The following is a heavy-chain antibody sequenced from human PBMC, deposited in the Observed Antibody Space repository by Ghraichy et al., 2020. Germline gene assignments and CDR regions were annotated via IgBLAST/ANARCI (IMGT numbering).Heavy chain of an antibody. CDR1: GFTFSSYA. CDR3: AKVTSSQYGGNGGTDY. Sequence: GGSLRLSCAASGFTFSSYAMSWVRQAPGKGLEWVSAISGSGGSTYYADSVKGRFTTSSDNSKNTLYLQMNSLRAEDTAVYYCAKVTSSQYGGNGGTDYWGQGTLVTVSS. V-gene: IGHV3-23*01. D-gene: IGHD4-23*01. J-gene: IGHJ4*02. CDR2: ISGSGGST.